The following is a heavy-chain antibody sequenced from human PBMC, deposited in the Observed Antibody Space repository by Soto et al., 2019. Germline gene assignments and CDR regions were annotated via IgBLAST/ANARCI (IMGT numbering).Heavy chain of an antibody. CDR3: AKRGVYCSSTTCSVALDI. CDR1: GYTFTSYA. CDR2: INAGNGNT. Sequence: ASVKVSCKASGYTFTSYAMHWVRQAPGQRLEWMGWINAGNGNTKYSQKFQGRVTITRDTSASTAYMELSSLRSEDTAVYYCAKRGVYCSSTTCSVALDIWGQGTMVTVSS. D-gene: IGHD2-2*01. V-gene: IGHV1-3*01. J-gene: IGHJ3*02.